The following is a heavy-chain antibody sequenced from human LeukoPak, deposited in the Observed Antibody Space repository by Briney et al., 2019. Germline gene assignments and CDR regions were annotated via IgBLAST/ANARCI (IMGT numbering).Heavy chain of an antibody. CDR1: GFTVSSNY. Sequence: GGSLRLSCAASGFTVSSNYMSWVRQAPGKGLEWVSVIYSGGSTYYADSVKGRFTISRDNSKNTLYLQMNSLRAEDTAVYYCARDGDYYDSSGYYYPLIEYWGQGTLVTVSS. CDR3: ARDGDYYDSSGYYYPLIEY. J-gene: IGHJ4*02. V-gene: IGHV3-66*01. CDR2: IYSGGST. D-gene: IGHD3-22*01.